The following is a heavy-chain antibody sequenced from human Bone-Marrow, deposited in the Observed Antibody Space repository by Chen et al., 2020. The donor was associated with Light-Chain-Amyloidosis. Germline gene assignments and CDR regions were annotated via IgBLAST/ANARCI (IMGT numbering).Heavy chain of an antibody. V-gene: IGHV4-34*01. CDR2: INHSGST. CDR1: GWSFSGYY. J-gene: IGHJ5*02. D-gene: IGHD5-12*01. Sequence: QVQLQQGGAGLLKPSETLSLPCAVYGWSFSGYYWSWIRQPPGKGLEWIGEINHSGSTNYNPSLKSRVTISVDTSKNQFSLKLSSVTAADTAVYYCARGPVGSSWFDPWGQGTLVTVSS. CDR3: ARGPVGSSWFDP.